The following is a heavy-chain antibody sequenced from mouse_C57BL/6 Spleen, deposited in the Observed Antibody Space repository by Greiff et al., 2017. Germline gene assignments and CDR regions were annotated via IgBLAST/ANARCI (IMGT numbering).Heavy chain of an antibody. V-gene: IGHV1-66*01. CDR1: GYSFTSYY. D-gene: IGHD2-4*01. J-gene: IGHJ3*01. CDR2: IYPGSGNT. CDR3: ASGYDYSWFAY. Sequence: QVQLQQSGPELVKPGASVKISCKASGYSFTSYYIHWVKQRPGQGLEWIGWIYPGSGNTKYNEKFKGKATLTADTSSSTAYMQLSSLTSEDSAVYYCASGYDYSWFAYWGQGTLVTVSA.